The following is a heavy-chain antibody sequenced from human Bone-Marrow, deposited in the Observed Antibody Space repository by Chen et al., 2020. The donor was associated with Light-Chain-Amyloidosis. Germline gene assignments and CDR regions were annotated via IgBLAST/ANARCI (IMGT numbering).Heavy chain of an antibody. CDR2: IYPDDSDA. D-gene: IGHD2-21*01. J-gene: IGHJ4*02. Sequence: NYWIGWVRQMPGKGLEWMGVIYPDDSDARYSPSFEGQVTISADKSXTTXXXXXXXXXAXXXXXYYCAXXXXGYNFDYWGQGTLVTVSS. CDR3: AXXXXGYNFDY. CDR1: NYW. V-gene: IGHV5-51*01.